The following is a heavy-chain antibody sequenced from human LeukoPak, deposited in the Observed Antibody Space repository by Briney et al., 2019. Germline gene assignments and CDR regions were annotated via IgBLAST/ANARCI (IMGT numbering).Heavy chain of an antibody. Sequence: PSETLSLTCTVSGGSISSSSYYWGWIRQPPGKGLEWIGSIYYSGSTYYNPSLKSRVTISVDTSKNQFSLKLNSVTAADTAVYYCARAPYCSGGSCYWRFDYWGQGTLVTVSS. CDR1: GGSISSSSYY. V-gene: IGHV4-39*07. J-gene: IGHJ4*02. D-gene: IGHD2-15*01. CDR2: IYYSGST. CDR3: ARAPYCSGGSCYWRFDY.